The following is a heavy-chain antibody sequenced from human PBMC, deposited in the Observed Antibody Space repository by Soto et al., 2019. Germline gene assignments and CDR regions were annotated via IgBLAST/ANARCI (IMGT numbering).Heavy chain of an antibody. CDR2: IYPSGNT. CDR1: GDSVSSSHW. J-gene: IGHJ4*02. Sequence: QVQLQESGPRLVKPSETLSLTCAVSGDSVSSSHWWSWVRQPPGKGLEWIGEIYPSGNTNYNPSLKGRVTVSVDKSRNQLALKVTSVTAADTAVYYCARVMGVAAGGPLDYWGQGTLVTVSS. CDR3: ARVMGVAAGGPLDY. D-gene: IGHD6-13*01. V-gene: IGHV4-4*02.